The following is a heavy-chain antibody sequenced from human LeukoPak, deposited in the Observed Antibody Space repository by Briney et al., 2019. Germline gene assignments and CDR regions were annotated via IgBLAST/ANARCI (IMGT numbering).Heavy chain of an antibody. D-gene: IGHD1-26*01. CDR2: IWYDGSNK. Sequence: PGGSLRLSCAASGFTFSSYGMHWVRQAPGKGLEWVAVIWYDGSNKYYADSVKGRFTISRDNSKNTLFLQMNSLRAEDMAVYYCARIEWERLGRAFDIWGQGTMVTVSS. V-gene: IGHV3-33*01. J-gene: IGHJ3*02. CDR1: GFTFSSYG. CDR3: ARIEWERLGRAFDI.